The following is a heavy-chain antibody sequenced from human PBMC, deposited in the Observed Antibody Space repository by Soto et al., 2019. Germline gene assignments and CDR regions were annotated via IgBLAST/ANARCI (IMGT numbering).Heavy chain of an antibody. D-gene: IGHD2-2*01. CDR3: ARTIVVVPAAMRGNWFDP. J-gene: IGHJ5*02. CDR2: IYYSGST. Sequence: SETLSLTCTVSGGSISSYYWSWIRQPPGKGLEWIGYIYYSGSTNYNPSLKSRVTISVDTSKNQFSLKLSSVTAADTAVYYCARTIVVVPAAMRGNWFDPWGQGTLVTVSS. CDR1: GGSISSYY. V-gene: IGHV4-59*08.